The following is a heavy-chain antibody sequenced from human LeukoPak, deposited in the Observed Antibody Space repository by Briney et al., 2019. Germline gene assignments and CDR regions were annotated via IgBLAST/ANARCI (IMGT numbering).Heavy chain of an antibody. Sequence: GGSLRLSCAASGFTFSSYGMHWVRQALGKGLEWVAVISYDGSNKYYADSVKGRFTISRDNSKNTLYLQMNSLRAEDTAVYYCARLSTAVADSDYWGQGTLVTVSS. J-gene: IGHJ4*02. CDR1: GFTFSSYG. CDR2: ISYDGSNK. V-gene: IGHV3-30*03. CDR3: ARLSTAVADSDY. D-gene: IGHD6-13*01.